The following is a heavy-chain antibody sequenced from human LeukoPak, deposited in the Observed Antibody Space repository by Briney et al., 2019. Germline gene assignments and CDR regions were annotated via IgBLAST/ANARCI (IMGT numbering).Heavy chain of an antibody. D-gene: IGHD2-21*02. V-gene: IGHV3-30*04. CDR1: GFTFSSYA. CDR3: ARDEVHIVVVTAMAFDY. Sequence: GVLRLSCAASGFTFSSYAMHWVRQAPGKGLEWVAVISYDGSNKYYADSVKGRFTISRDNSKNTLYLQMNSLRAEDTAVYYCARDEVHIVVVTAMAFDYWGQGTLVTVSS. J-gene: IGHJ4*02. CDR2: ISYDGSNK.